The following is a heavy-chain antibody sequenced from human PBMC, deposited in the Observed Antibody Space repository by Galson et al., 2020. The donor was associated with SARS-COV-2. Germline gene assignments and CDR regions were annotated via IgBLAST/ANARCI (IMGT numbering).Heavy chain of an antibody. J-gene: IGHJ5*02. D-gene: IGHD2-8*02. CDR3: ARDRGVSIDP. CDR1: GFTFRSYA. Sequence: GGSLTLSSAASGFTFRSYALHCVRQAPGKGLEWVAVISYNGINTYYADSGTGRLTISRDNSKHALYLQMNSLRAEDTAVYYCARDRGVSIDPWGQGTLVTVAS. V-gene: IGHV3-30*04. CDR2: ISYNGINT.